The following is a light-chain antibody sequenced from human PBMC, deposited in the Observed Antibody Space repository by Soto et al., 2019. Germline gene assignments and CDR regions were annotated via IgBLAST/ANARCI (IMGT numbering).Light chain of an antibody. CDR2: DAS. V-gene: IGKV1-9*01. CDR1: QGISSY. J-gene: IGKJ4*01. CDR3: QQTDSYPST. Sequence: IQLTQSPSSLSASVGDRVTITCRASQGISSYLGWYQQKPGKAPNLLIYDASTLNSGVPSRFSGGGSGTDFTLTISSLQPEDFATYYCQQTDSYPSTFGGGTKVDIK.